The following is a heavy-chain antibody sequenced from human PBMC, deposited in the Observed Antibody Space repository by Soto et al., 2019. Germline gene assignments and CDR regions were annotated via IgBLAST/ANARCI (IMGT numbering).Heavy chain of an antibody. J-gene: IGHJ3*01. Sequence: QVQLVQSGAEVKKPGSSVKASCKASGGSFTRYTFNWVRQAPGQGLEWMGRIIPVLGIANNAQKFQGRLTITADTSTSTAYMELSSLRSEDTAVYFCASEGASGDPAFDFWGHGTVVTVSS. CDR3: ASEGASGDPAFDF. CDR1: GGSFTRYT. D-gene: IGHD3-10*01. CDR2: IIPVLGIA. V-gene: IGHV1-69*02.